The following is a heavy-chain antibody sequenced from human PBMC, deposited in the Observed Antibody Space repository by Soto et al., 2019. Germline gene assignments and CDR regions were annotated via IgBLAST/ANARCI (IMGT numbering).Heavy chain of an antibody. J-gene: IGHJ4*02. D-gene: IGHD3-9*01. Sequence: SETLSLTCTVSGGSISSYYWSWIRQPPGKGLEWIGYIYYSGSTNYNPSLKSRVTISVDTSKNQFSLKLSSVTAADTAVYYGARHNDILTVDDWGKGTLVTVAS. V-gene: IGHV4-59*08. CDR3: ARHNDILTVDD. CDR1: GGSISSYY. CDR2: IYYSGST.